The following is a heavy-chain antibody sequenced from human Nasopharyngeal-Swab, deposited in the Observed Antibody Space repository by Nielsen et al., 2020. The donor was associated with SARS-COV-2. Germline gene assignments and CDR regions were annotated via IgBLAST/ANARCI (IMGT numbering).Heavy chain of an antibody. CDR2: IDGSGSMI. CDR3: ARAGSSYGRLLY. J-gene: IGHJ4*02. Sequence: GESLKISRAGSGFSFSDFYMSWIRQAPGKGLEWVAFIDGSGSMIDYADSMKGRFAISRDNANNSLNLQMHSLRAEDTAVYYCARAGSSYGRLLYWGQGTRVDVST. V-gene: IGHV3-11*04. D-gene: IGHD5-18*01. CDR1: GFSFSDFY.